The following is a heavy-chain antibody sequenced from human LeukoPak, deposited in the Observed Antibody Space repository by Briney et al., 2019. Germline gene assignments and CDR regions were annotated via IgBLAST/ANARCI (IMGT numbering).Heavy chain of an antibody. V-gene: IGHV4-30-4*01. Sequence: SQTLSLTCTVSGGSISSGDYYWSWIRQPPGKGLEWIGYIYHSGSTYYNPSLKSRVTISVDTSKNQFSLKLSSVTAADTAVYYCAKVGFPYDFWSGYYTWGQGTLVTVSS. D-gene: IGHD3-3*01. J-gene: IGHJ5*02. CDR2: IYHSGST. CDR1: GGSISSGDYY. CDR3: AKVGFPYDFWSGYYT.